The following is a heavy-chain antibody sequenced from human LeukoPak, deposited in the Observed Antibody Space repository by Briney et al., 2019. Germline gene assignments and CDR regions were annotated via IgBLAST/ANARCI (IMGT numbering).Heavy chain of an antibody. CDR3: AKDYDILTGSEY. Sequence: PGGSLRLSCAASGFTFSSYAMSWVRQAPGKGLEWVSAISGNSGSTYYADSVKGRFTISRDNSKNTLYLQMNSLRAEDTAVYYCAKDYDILTGSEYWGQGALVTVSS. CDR2: ISGNSGST. J-gene: IGHJ4*02. V-gene: IGHV3-23*01. CDR1: GFTFSSYA. D-gene: IGHD3-9*01.